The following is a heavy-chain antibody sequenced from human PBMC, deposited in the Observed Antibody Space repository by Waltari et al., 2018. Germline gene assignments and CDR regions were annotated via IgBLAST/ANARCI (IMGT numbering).Heavy chain of an antibody. CDR2: IDYRGST. CDR1: GGSISSYS. Sequence: QVQLRESGPGLVKPSETLSLTCTVSGGSISSYSWSWLRQPTGKGLEWIGYIDYRGSTNYNPSLKSRVTISVDTSKNQFSLKLSAVTAADTAVYYCARDSSSWYDSPHYFDYWGQGTLVTVSS. CDR3: ARDSSSWYDSPHYFDY. V-gene: IGHV4-59*01. J-gene: IGHJ4*02. D-gene: IGHD6-13*01.